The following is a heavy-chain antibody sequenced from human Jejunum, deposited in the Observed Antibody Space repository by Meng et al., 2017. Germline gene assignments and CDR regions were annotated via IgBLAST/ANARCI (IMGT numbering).Heavy chain of an antibody. V-gene: IGHV4-4*02. D-gene: IGHD3-16*02. CDR3: AREWSGSFRHFDY. CDR1: GGSISSSDW. CDR2: IHHSGST. Sequence: QGAVEEWVPEQLEPSGTLSRDCGVCGGSISSSDWWSWVRQPPGKGLEWIGEIHHSGSTNYNPSLKSRVTISVDKSKNQFSMKLSSVTAADTAVYYCAREWSGSFRHFDYWGQGTLVTVSS. J-gene: IGHJ4*02.